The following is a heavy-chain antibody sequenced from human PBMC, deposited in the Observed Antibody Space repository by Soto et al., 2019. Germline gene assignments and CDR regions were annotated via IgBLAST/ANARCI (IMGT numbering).Heavy chain of an antibody. V-gene: IGHV4-39*01. CDR1: GGSISSSTYY. CDR3: ARQSGSGYYTVAY. J-gene: IGHJ4*02. Sequence: QLQLRESGPGLVKPSETLSLTCTVSGGSISSSTYYWGWIRQPPGQGLEWIGNIYYGGSPYYNPSLKSRVTVSVDTSKNQFSLKLSSVTAAATAVYYCARQSGSGYYTVAYWGQGTLVTVSS. CDR2: IYYGGSP. D-gene: IGHD3-22*01.